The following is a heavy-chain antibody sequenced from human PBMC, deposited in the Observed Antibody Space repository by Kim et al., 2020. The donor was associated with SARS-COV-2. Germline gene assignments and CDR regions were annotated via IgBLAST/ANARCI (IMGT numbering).Heavy chain of an antibody. J-gene: IGHJ5*02. CDR3: ARGPPATIFCVVFYNWFVP. D-gene: IGHD3-3*01. CDR2: INHSGST. CDR1: GGSFSGYY. Sequence: SETLSLTCAVYGGSFSGYYWCWIRQPPGKGLEWIGEINHSGSTNYNPSLKSRVTLSVDTSKNQFSLKLSSVTAADTAVYYCARGPPATIFCVVFYNWFVP. V-gene: IGHV4-34*01.